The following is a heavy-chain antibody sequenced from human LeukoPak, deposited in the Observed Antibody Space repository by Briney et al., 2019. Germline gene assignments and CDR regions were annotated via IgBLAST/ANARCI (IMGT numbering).Heavy chain of an antibody. J-gene: IGHJ3*02. CDR2: IIPIFGTA. D-gene: IGHD2-2*01. Sequence: SVKVSCKASGGTFSSYAISGVRQAPGQGREWMGGIIPIFGTANYAQKFQGRVTITTDESSSTAYMEVSSLRSEDTAGYYCAEPTLGYCSSNSCYALDIWGQGTMVTVSS. CDR1: GGTFSSYA. V-gene: IGHV1-69*05. CDR3: AEPTLGYCSSNSCYALDI.